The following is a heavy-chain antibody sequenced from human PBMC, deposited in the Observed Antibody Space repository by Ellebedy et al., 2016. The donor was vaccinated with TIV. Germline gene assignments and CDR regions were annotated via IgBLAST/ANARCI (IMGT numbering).Heavy chain of an antibody. V-gene: IGHV3-23*01. CDR1: GFTFSSFA. CDR2: LYGSGRGI. CDR3: VKDQIAGDGRWVFDI. D-gene: IGHD5-24*01. Sequence: GESLKISCVVSGFTFSSFAMGWVRQTPGKGLEGVSGLYGSGRGIFYSDSVRGRFTVSRDNSKNTLYLHMNSLSVEDTAIYYCVKDQIAGDGRWVFDIWGQGTVVTVSS. J-gene: IGHJ3*02.